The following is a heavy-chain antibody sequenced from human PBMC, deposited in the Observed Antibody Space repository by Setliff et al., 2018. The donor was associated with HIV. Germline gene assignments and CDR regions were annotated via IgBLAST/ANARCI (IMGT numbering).Heavy chain of an antibody. V-gene: IGHV4-31*03. CDR1: GGSISSGGYY. Sequence: PSETLSLTCTVSGGSISSGGYYWNRIRQYPVKGLEWIGHIYYNGRTLFNPALGTRLNMSVDTSENQFSLHLNSVTAADTAVYYCVRERRRSPLSYGLDVWGQGTTVTVSS. CDR2: IYYNGRT. J-gene: IGHJ6*02. CDR3: VRERRRSPLSYGLDV.